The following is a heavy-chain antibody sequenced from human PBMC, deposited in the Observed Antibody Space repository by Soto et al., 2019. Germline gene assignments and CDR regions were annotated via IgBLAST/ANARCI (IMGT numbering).Heavy chain of an antibody. CDR2: IGTAGDT. Sequence: PGGSLRLSCAASGFTFTSYDMHWVRQAPGKGLEWVSAIGTAGDTYYPGSVKGRFTISRENAKNSLYLQMNSLRAEDTAVYYCARALYSSSSRTTYFDYWGRGALVTVSS. D-gene: IGHD6-6*01. CDR3: ARALYSSSSRTTYFDY. V-gene: IGHV3-13*01. J-gene: IGHJ4*02. CDR1: GFTFTSYD.